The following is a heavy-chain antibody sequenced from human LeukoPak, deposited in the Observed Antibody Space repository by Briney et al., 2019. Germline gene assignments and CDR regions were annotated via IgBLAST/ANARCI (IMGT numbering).Heavy chain of an antibody. CDR3: ARVVYGRYSSSRHFDY. V-gene: IGHV4-39*07. D-gene: IGHD6-6*01. CDR1: GGSISSSSYY. Sequence: SETLSLTCTVSGGSISSSSYYWGWIRQPPGKGLEWIVSIYYSGSTYYNPSLKSRVTISVDTSKNQFSLKLSSVTAADTAVYYCARVVYGRYSSSRHFDYWGQGTLVTVSS. J-gene: IGHJ4*02. CDR2: IYYSGST.